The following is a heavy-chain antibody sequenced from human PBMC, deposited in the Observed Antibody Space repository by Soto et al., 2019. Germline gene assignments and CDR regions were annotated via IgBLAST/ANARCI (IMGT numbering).Heavy chain of an antibody. CDR2: IYYSGST. Sequence: QVQLQESGPGLVKPSQTLSLTCTVSGGSISSGGYYWSWIRQHPGKGLEWIGYIYYSGSTYYNPSLKSRVTRSVDTSKNQFSLKLSSVTAADTAVYYCARGRWEPHYYYGMDVWGQGTTVTVSS. D-gene: IGHD1-26*01. CDR3: ARGRWEPHYYYGMDV. V-gene: IGHV4-31*03. CDR1: GGSISSGGYY. J-gene: IGHJ6*02.